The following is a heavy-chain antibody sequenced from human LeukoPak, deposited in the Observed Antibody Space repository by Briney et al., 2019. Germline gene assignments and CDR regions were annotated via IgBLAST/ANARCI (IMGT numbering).Heavy chain of an antibody. CDR3: ARSAYYDSSGRRGDY. D-gene: IGHD3-22*01. CDR1: GYTFTSYG. J-gene: IGHJ4*02. Sequence: ASVKVSCKASGYTFTSYGISWVRQAPGQGLEWMGWISAYNGNTNYAQKLQGRVTMTTDTSTSTAYMELRSLRSDDTAVYYCARSAYYDSSGRRGDYWGQGTLVTVSS. V-gene: IGHV1-18*01. CDR2: ISAYNGNT.